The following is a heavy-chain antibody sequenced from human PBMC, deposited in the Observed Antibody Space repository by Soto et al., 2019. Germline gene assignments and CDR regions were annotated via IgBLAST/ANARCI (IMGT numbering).Heavy chain of an antibody. D-gene: IGHD4-17*01. V-gene: IGHV1-58*01. Sequence: GASVKVSCKASGFTFTSSAVQWVRQARGQRLEWIGWIVVGSGNTNYAQKFQERVTITRDMSTSTAYMELSSLRSEDTAVYYCAAAKLYGDGAEYFQHWGQGTLVTVSS. CDR1: GFTFTSSA. CDR3: AAAKLYGDGAEYFQH. J-gene: IGHJ1*01. CDR2: IVVGSGNT.